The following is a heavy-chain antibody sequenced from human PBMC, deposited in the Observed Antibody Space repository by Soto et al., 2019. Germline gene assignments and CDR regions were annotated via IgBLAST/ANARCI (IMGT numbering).Heavy chain of an antibody. CDR1: GDTLSTYT. J-gene: IGHJ4*02. V-gene: IGHV1-69*02. Sequence: QVHLVQSGAEVKKPGSSVKVSCKASGDTLSTYTINWVRQAPGQRLEWMGRIIPMLGMSNYALKFQGRVTSTADRSTTSVYLHRSSLGSDETAVYDCARSYVSGSRAFDYWGQATLVTVSS. D-gene: IGHD3-10*01. CDR2: IIPMLGMS. CDR3: ARSYVSGSRAFDY.